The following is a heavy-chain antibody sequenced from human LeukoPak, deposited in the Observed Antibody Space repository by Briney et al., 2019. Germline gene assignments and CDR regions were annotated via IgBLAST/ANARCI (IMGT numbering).Heavy chain of an antibody. Sequence: PSETLSLTCAVSDGSVSSSNWWTWVLQPPGKGLEWIGEIYHSGGTNYNPSLKSRVTISIDKSKNQFSLELSSVTAADTAVYYCARGGSYIDYWGQGTLVTVSS. V-gene: IGHV4-4*02. CDR1: DGSVSSSNW. CDR3: ARGGSYIDY. D-gene: IGHD1-26*01. J-gene: IGHJ4*02. CDR2: IYHSGGT.